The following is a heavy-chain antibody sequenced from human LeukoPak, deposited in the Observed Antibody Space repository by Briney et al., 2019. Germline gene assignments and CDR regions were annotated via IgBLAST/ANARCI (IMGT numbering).Heavy chain of an antibody. CDR3: ARGLPSLGDY. Sequence: PSETLSLTCAVYGGSFSGYYWNWIRQPPGKGLEWIGEINHSGRTNYNPSLKSRVTISVDTTKNQFSLKLSSVTAADTAVYYCARGLPSLGDYWGQGALFTVSS. CDR2: INHSGRT. J-gene: IGHJ4*02. D-gene: IGHD2-2*01. CDR1: GGSFSGYY. V-gene: IGHV4-34*01.